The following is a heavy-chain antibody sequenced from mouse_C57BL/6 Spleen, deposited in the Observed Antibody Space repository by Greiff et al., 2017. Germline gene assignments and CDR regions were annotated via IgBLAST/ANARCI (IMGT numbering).Heavy chain of an antibody. CDR1: GFTFSNYW. D-gene: IGHD1-1*01. CDR3: TYYYGSGPAWFAY. J-gene: IGHJ3*01. Sequence: EVMLVESGGGLVQPGGSMKLSCVASGFTFSNYWMNWVRQSPEKGLEWVAQIRLKSDNYATHYAESVKGRFTSSRDDSKSSVYLQMNNLRAEDTEIYYCTYYYGSGPAWFAYWGQGTLVTVSA. CDR2: IRLKSDNYAT. V-gene: IGHV6-3*01.